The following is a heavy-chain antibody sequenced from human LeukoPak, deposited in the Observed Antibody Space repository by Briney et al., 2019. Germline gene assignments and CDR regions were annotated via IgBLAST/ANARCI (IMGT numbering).Heavy chain of an antibody. CDR1: SYTFTSYG. Sequence: ASVKVSCKASSYTFTSYGISWVRQAPGQGLEWMGWISAYNGNTNYAQKLQGRVTMTTDTSTSTAYMELRSLRSDDTAVYYCARARGATVTTNWFDPWGQGTLVTVSS. J-gene: IGHJ5*02. CDR3: ARARGATVTTNWFDP. V-gene: IGHV1-18*01. CDR2: ISAYNGNT. D-gene: IGHD4-17*01.